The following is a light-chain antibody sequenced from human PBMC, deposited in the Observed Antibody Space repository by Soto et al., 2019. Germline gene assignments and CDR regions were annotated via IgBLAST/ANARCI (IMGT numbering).Light chain of an antibody. Sequence: DVVMTQSPLSLPVTLGQPASISCRSSQSLVYSDGSTYLSWFQQRTGQSPRRLIYKVSNRDSGEPARFSGSGSGTDFTLKISRVEAEDVGLYYCMQGVQLPVTFGQGTRLEIK. CDR3: MQGVQLPVT. CDR1: QSLVYSDGSTY. CDR2: KVS. J-gene: IGKJ5*01. V-gene: IGKV2-30*01.